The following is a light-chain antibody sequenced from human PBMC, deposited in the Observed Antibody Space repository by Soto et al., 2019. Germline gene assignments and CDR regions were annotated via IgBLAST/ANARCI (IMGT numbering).Light chain of an antibody. J-gene: IGKJ4*01. CDR3: QQYGSSQLT. CDR1: QSVSSY. V-gene: IGKV3-20*01. CDR2: GAS. Sequence: EIVLTQSPATLSLAPLERATLSCTASQSVSSYLAWYQQKPGQAPRLLIYGASNRAPGIPDRFSGSGSGTDFNLTISRLEPEDFAVYVCQQYGSSQLTFGGGTKVDIK.